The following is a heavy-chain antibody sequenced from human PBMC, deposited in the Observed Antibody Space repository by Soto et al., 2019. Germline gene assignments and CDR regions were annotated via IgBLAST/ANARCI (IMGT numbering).Heavy chain of an antibody. D-gene: IGHD2-2*01. CDR2: ISGSADAT. J-gene: IGHJ4*02. CDR3: AKGGDGYCSTTSCLFHFDY. V-gene: IGHV3-23*01. CDR1: GFTFSTYA. Sequence: EVQLLESGGGLVQTGGSLRLSCAASGFTFSTYATSWVRQAPGKGLEWVSTISGSADATFYADSVKGRFAIFRDNSRTMFYLQMNSLRAEDTAVYYCAKGGDGYCSTTSCLFHFDYWGPGTLATVSS.